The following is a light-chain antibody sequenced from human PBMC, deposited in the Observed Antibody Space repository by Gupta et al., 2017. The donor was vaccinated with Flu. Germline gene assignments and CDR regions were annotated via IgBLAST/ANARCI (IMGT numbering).Light chain of an antibody. CDR3: QSIDISLTAWV. CDR1: SSSIGAGYD. CDR2: ANN. Sequence: QSVLTQPPSVSGAPGQRVSISCTGSSSSIGAGYDVHWYQQIPGTPPKLLIYANNSRPSGVPDRFSASKSGTSATLAIAGLQAEDEAFYYCQSIDISLTAWVFGGGTRLTVL. V-gene: IGLV1-40*01. J-gene: IGLJ3*02.